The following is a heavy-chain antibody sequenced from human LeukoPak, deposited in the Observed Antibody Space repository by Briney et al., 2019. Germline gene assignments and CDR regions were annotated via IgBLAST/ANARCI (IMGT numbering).Heavy chain of an antibody. J-gene: IGHJ4*02. V-gene: IGHV1-69*05. Sequence: GASVKVSCKASGGTFSSYAISWVRQAPGQGLEWMGGVIPIFGTANYAQKFQGRVTITTDESTSTAYMELSSLRSEDTAVYYCAVVGALTYDYWGQGTLVTVSS. CDR2: VIPIFGTA. D-gene: IGHD1-26*01. CDR3: AVVGALTYDY. CDR1: GGTFSSYA.